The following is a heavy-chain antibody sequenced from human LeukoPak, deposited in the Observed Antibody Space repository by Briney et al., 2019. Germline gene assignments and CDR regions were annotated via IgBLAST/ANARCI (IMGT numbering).Heavy chain of an antibody. CDR2: FHTSGTS. CDR3: ARGGLTMIRGGAVIRALDI. V-gene: IGHV4-4*07. Sequence: SEALSLTCTVSGVAITSYFWTWVRQSAGKGPEWLGFFHTSGTSQYNPSLKSRLTMSIDTSKNQVSLKLTSVTAADTAVYYCARGGLTMIRGGAVIRALDIWGQGKMVIVSS. J-gene: IGHJ3*02. D-gene: IGHD3-10*01. CDR1: GVAITSYF.